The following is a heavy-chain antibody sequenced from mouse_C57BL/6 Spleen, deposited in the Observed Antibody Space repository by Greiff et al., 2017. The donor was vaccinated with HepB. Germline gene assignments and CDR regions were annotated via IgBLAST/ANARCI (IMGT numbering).Heavy chain of an antibody. CDR1: GYTFTSYW. J-gene: IGHJ4*01. CDR2: INPSNGGT. CDR3: ARSILYSVYAMDY. V-gene: IGHV1-53*01. Sequence: QVQLKQPGTELVKPGASVKLSCKASGYTFTSYWMHWVKQRPGQGLEWIGNINPSNGGTNYNEKFKSKATLTVDKSSSTAYMQLSSLTSEDSAVYYCARSILYSVYAMDYWGQGTSVTVSS. D-gene: IGHD6-5*01.